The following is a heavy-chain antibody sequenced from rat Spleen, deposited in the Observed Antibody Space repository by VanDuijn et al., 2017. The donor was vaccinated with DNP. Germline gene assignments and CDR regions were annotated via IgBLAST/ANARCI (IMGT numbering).Heavy chain of an antibody. D-gene: IGHD1-7*01. CDR2: ISNDGGST. CDR1: GFTFSKYG. J-gene: IGHJ2*01. CDR3: ATGWVFDY. Sequence: EVQLLESGGSLVQPGRSLKVSCAASGFTFSKYGMAWVRQAPKKGLEWVAYISNDGGSTYYRDSVKGRFTISRVNAKRILFLEMDSLRSEDTATYNCATGWVFDYWGQGVMVTVSS. V-gene: IGHV5-27*01.